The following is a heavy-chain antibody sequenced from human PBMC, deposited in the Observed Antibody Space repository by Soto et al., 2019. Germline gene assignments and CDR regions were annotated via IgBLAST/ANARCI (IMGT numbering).Heavy chain of an antibody. CDR3: ARVYYDILTGYFSTYFDY. V-gene: IGHV1-18*04. J-gene: IGHJ4*02. CDR2: ISAYNGNT. D-gene: IGHD3-9*01. CDR1: GYPFTSYG. Sequence: ASVKVSCKASGYPFTSYGISWVRQAPGQGLEWMGWISAYNGNTNYAQKLQGRVTMTTDTSTSTAYMELRSLRSDDTAVYYCARVYYDILTGYFSTYFDYWGQGNLVTVPQ.